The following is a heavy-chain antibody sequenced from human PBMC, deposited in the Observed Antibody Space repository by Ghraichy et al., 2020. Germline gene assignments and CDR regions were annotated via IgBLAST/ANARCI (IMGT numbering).Heavy chain of an antibody. D-gene: IGHD6-19*01. CDR2: IYYSGST. Sequence: LSLTCTVSGGSISSGGYYWSWIRQHPGKGLEWIGYIYYSGSTYYNPSLKSRVTISVDTSKNQFSLKLSSVTAADTAVYYCARVSPPQKWLAPRYGMDVWGQGTTVTVSS. V-gene: IGHV4-31*03. J-gene: IGHJ6*02. CDR3: ARVSPPQKWLAPRYGMDV. CDR1: GGSISSGGYY.